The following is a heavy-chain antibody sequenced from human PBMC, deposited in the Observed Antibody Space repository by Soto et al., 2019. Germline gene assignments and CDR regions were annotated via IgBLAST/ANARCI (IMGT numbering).Heavy chain of an antibody. CDR1: GGTFSSYA. J-gene: IGHJ6*02. V-gene: IGHV1-69*06. CDR3: ARADYGGNSYYYYGMDV. CDR2: IIPIFGTA. D-gene: IGHD4-17*01. Sequence: SVKVSCKASGGTFSSYAISWVRQAPGQGLEWMGGIIPIFGTANYAQKFQGRVTITADKSTSTAYMELSSLRSEDTAVYYCARADYGGNSYYYYGMDVWGQGTTVTVSS.